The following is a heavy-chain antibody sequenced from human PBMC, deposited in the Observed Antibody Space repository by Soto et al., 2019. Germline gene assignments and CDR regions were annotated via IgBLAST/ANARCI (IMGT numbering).Heavy chain of an antibody. CDR3: ASTLEGTTKRIYYRDV. Sequence: ASVKVCCKASGYTFTSYDINWVRQATGQGLEWMGWMNPNSGNTGYAQKFQGRVTMTRNTSISTAYMELSSLRSEDTAVYYCASTLEGTTKRIYYRDVGGKGTRLTV. V-gene: IGHV1-8*01. CDR2: MNPNSGNT. CDR1: GYTFTSYD. D-gene: IGHD3-3*01. J-gene: IGHJ6*03.